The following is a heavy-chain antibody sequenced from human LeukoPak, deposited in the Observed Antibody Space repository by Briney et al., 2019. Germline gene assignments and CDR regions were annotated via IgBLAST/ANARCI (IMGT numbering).Heavy chain of an antibody. J-gene: IGHJ4*02. V-gene: IGHV4-34*01. CDR1: GGSFSGYY. CDR3: ARNYLTYYYDSSGYSDY. D-gene: IGHD3-22*01. CDR2: INHSGST. Sequence: PSETLSLTCAVYGGSFSGYYWSWIRQPPGKGLEWIGEINHSGSTNYNPSLKSRVTISVDTSKNQFSLKLSSVTAADTAVYYCARNYLTYYYDSSGYSDYWGQGTLVTVSS.